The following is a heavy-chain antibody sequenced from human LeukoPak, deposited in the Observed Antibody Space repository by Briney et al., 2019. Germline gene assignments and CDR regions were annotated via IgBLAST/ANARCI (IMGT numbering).Heavy chain of an antibody. CDR2: IRSKAYGGTT. V-gene: IGHV3-49*03. Sequence: GRSLRLSCTASGFTFGDYAMSWFRQAPGKGLEWVGFIRSKAYGGTTEYAASVKGRFTISRDDSKSIAYPQMNSLKTEDTAVYYCTSSGYRGPEYFQHWGQGTLVTVSS. J-gene: IGHJ1*01. D-gene: IGHD3-22*01. CDR1: GFTFGDYA. CDR3: TSSGYRGPEYFQH.